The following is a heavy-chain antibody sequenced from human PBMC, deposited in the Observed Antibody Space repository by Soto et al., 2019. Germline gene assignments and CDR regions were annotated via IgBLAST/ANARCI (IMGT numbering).Heavy chain of an antibody. D-gene: IGHD3-22*01. CDR3: ARRQDYYDSSGYYNDAFDI. J-gene: IGHJ3*02. V-gene: IGHV4-39*01. CDR2: IYHSGST. CDR1: GGSLSISSYY. Sequence: SETLSLTCTVSGGSLSISSYYWGWIRQPPGKGLEWIGSIYHSGSTYYNPSLKSRVTISVDTSKNQFSLTLSSVPAADTAVYYCARRQDYYDSSGYYNDAFDIWGQGTMVTVSS.